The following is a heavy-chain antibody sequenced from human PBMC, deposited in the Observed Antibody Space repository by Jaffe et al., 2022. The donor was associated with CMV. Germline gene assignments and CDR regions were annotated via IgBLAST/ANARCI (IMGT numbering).Heavy chain of an antibody. CDR3: VGGPGELLYPDY. CDR1: GGSISSSSYY. J-gene: IGHJ4*02. CDR2: IYYSGST. V-gene: IGHV4-39*01. D-gene: IGHD3-10*01. Sequence: QLQLQESGPGLVKPSETLSLTCTVSGGSISSSSYYWGWIRQPPGKGLEWIGSIYYSGSTYYNPSLKSRVTISVDTSKNQFSLKLSSVTAADTAVYYCVGGPGELLYPDYWGQGTLVTVSS.